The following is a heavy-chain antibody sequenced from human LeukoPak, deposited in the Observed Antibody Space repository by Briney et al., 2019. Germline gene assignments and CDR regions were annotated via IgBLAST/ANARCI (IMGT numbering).Heavy chain of an antibody. D-gene: IGHD6-19*01. V-gene: IGHV3-9*01. CDR1: GFTFDDYA. CDR3: AKDRGYSSGWPDY. CDR2: ISWNSGSI. J-gene: IGHJ4*02. Sequence: GRSLGLSCAASGFTFDDYAMHWVRQAPGKGLEWVSGISWNSGSIGYADSVKGRFTISRDNAKNSLYLQMNSLRAEDTALYYCAKDRGYSSGWPDYWGQGTLVTVSS.